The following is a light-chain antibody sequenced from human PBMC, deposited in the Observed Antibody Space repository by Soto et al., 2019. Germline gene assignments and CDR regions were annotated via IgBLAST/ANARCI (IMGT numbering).Light chain of an antibody. CDR2: DAS. CDR3: QQYNSYST. V-gene: IGKV1-5*01. CDR1: QSISSW. Sequence: DIQMTQSPSTLSASVGDRVTITCRASQSISSWLAWYQQKPGKAPKLLIYDASSLESGVPSRFSGSGSWTEFTITISSLQPDDFATYYCQQYNSYSTFGQGTKLEIK. J-gene: IGKJ2*02.